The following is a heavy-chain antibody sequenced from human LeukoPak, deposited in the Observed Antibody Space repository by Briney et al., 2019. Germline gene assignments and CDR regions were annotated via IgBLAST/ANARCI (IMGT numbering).Heavy chain of an antibody. CDR1: GFTFDDYA. Sequence: GGSLRLSCAASGFTFDDYAMHWVRQAPGKGLEWVSGISWNSGSIGYADSVKGRFTISRDNAKNSLYLQMNSLRAEDTALYYCAKDSGYGSKWYFDYWGQGTLVTVSS. J-gene: IGHJ4*02. CDR3: AKDSGYGSKWYFDY. V-gene: IGHV3-9*01. CDR2: ISWNSGSI. D-gene: IGHD5-12*01.